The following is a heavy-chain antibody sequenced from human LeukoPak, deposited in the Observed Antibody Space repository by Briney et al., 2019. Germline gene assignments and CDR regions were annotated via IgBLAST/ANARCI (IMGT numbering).Heavy chain of an antibody. CDR2: ITIGGASI. Sequence: GGSLRLSCVASGFSFSSFSMNWVRQAPGKGLEWVSTITIGGASIYYADSVKGRFTISRHNSNNTLFLRMNSLRAEDTAIYYCAKGSGFTSNWYFDYWGQGSLVTVSS. V-gene: IGHV3-23*01. D-gene: IGHD6-13*01. CDR1: GFSFSSFS. CDR3: AKGSGFTSNWYFDY. J-gene: IGHJ4*02.